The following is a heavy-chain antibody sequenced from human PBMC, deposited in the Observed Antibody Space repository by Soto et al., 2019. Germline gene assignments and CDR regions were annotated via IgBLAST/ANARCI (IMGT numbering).Heavy chain of an antibody. CDR2: VSAYTLNR. Sequence: QVQLLQSGPEVKKPGASVKVSCKASGYTFTSYGISWVRQAPGQGLEWMGWVSAYTLNRHYAQKLQGRVTMTTDTSTSTAYLELRSLRSDDTAVYYCARNDYDDRIFDYWGQGTLVTVSS. J-gene: IGHJ4*02. CDR3: ARNDYDDRIFDY. V-gene: IGHV1-18*01. D-gene: IGHD4-17*01. CDR1: GYTFTSYG.